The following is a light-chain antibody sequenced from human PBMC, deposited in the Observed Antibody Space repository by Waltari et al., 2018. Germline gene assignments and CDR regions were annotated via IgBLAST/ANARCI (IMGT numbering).Light chain of an antibody. CDR2: YAS. J-gene: IGKJ2*01. CDR3: HQSRSLPGT. V-gene: IGKV6-21*02. CDR1: QSAGTS. Sequence: EIVLTQSPEFQSVTPKEKVTITCRASQSAGTSLHWYQQKPDQSPRLLIKYASQSMSGVPPRFSGRGSGTTFTLTIDGLEPEDAATYYCHQSRSLPGTFGQGTKLEIK.